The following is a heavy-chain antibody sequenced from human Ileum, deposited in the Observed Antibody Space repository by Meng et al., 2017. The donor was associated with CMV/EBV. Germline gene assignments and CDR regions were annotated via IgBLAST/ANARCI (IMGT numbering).Heavy chain of an antibody. CDR1: GYTFTGHY. J-gene: IGHJ4*02. V-gene: IGHV1-2*02. CDR3: ARRAVLGPLPYLDQ. CDR2: INPNSGDT. Sequence: QLLQSGAEVKRPGASVKVSGKASGYTFTGHYMHWVRQAPGQGLEWMGWINPNSGDTNYAQNFQGRVTMTRDTSISTAYMELTSLRSDDTAVYYCARRAVLGPLPYLDQWGQGTLVTVSS. D-gene: IGHD6-19*01.